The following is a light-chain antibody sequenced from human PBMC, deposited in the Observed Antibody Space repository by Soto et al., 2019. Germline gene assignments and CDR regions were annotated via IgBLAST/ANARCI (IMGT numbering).Light chain of an antibody. J-gene: IGKJ1*01. CDR3: QQYNDYSWT. V-gene: IGKV1-5*03. Sequence: IQMTQSPSTLSASIGDRVAITCRASQNIGIWLAWYQQRPGKAPRFLIYKASTLESGVPSRFSGSGSGTEFTITISSLQPDDFATYSCQQYNDYSWTFGQGTKVEIK. CDR1: QNIGIW. CDR2: KAS.